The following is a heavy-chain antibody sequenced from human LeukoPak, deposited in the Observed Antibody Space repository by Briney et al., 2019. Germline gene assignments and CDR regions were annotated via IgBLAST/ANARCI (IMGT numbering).Heavy chain of an antibody. Sequence: SETLSLTCTVSGDSVSSGSYYWSWIRQPAGKGLEWIGRIHTSGSTNYNPSLKSRVTISVDTSKNQFSLKLSSVTAADTAVYYCARQTGGDDYYYYYMDVWGKGTTVTISS. J-gene: IGHJ6*03. CDR1: GDSVSSGSYY. V-gene: IGHV4-61*02. D-gene: IGHD2-21*02. CDR3: ARQTGGDDYYYYYMDV. CDR2: IHTSGST.